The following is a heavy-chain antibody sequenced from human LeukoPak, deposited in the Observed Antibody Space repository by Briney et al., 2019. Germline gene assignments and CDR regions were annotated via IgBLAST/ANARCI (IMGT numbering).Heavy chain of an antibody. CDR2: IFSSGSA. J-gene: IGHJ4*02. Sequence: SETLSLTCSVSVDSMSSYYWSWIRQSPGKGLECIGYIFSSGSANYNPSLKSRVSMSVDTSKKQFSLRLSSVTAADTAVYYCAREPYYYDSSGYYNYYFDYWGQGTLVTVSS. V-gene: IGHV4-59*01. CDR3: AREPYYYDSSGYYNYYFDY. D-gene: IGHD3-22*01. CDR1: VDSMSSYY.